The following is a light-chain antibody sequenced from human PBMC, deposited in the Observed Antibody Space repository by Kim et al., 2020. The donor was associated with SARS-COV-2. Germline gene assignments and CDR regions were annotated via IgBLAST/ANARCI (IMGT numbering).Light chain of an antibody. CDR3: HQSESLPYT. V-gene: IGKV1-33*01. CDR1: QDIKKS. Sequence: SGSVGDRITITCQASQDIKKSLNWYPQKPGEAPKLLIYDASNLETGVPSGFSGSGSETDFTFTINSLQPEDIATYFCHQSESLPYTFGQGTKLEI. CDR2: DAS. J-gene: IGKJ2*01.